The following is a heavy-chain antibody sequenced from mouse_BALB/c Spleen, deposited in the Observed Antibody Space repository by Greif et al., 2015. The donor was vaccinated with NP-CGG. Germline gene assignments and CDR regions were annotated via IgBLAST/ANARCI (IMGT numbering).Heavy chain of an antibody. CDR2: INPSNGRT. CDR1: GYTFTSYW. J-gene: IGHJ4*01. D-gene: IGHD2-3*01. CDR3: AIYDGYYYYAMDY. V-gene: IGHV1S81*02. Sequence: QVQLKQSGAELMKPGASVKLSCKASGYTFTSYWMHWVKQRPGQGLEWIGEINPSNGRTNYNEKFKSKATLTVDKSSSTAYMQLSSLTSEDSAVYYCAIYDGYYYYAMDYWGQGTSVTVSS.